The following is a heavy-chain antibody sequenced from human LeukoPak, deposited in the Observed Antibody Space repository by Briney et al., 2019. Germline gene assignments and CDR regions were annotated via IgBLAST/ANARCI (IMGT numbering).Heavy chain of an antibody. CDR1: GYTFTAYY. CDR2: ISPNSGGT. V-gene: IGHV1-2*02. CDR3: AIQPWGSGNNWYFDL. D-gene: IGHD7-27*01. J-gene: IGHJ2*01. Sequence: ASVKVSCKASGYTFTAYYIHWVRQASGQGLEWMGWISPNSGGTDYAQKFKGRVTMTRDTSISTTYVELSSLTSDDTAVYYCAIQPWGSGNNWYFDLWGRGTLVTVSS.